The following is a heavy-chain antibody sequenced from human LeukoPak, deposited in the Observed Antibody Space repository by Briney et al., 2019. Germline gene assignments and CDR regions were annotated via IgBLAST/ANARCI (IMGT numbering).Heavy chain of an antibody. J-gene: IGHJ4*02. D-gene: IGHD5-18*01. CDR1: GFTFSSYA. CDR2: ISGSESST. CDR3: AKVPTSFYTASWGFDN. V-gene: IGHV3-23*01. Sequence: NPGGSLRLSCAASGFTFSSYAMSWVRQAPGKGLEWVSAISGSESSTYYADSVRGRFTISRDNSKNTLYLQMNSLRSGDTAVYYCAKVPTSFYTASWGFDNWGQGTLVTVSS.